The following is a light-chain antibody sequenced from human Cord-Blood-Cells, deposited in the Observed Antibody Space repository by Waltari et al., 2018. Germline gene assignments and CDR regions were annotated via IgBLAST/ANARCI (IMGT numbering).Light chain of an antibody. CDR1: SSNIGRNT. CDR3: AAWDDSLNGVV. CDR2: SNN. V-gene: IGLV1-44*01. J-gene: IGLJ2*01. Sequence: QSVLTQPPSASGTPGQRVTISCSGSSSNIGRNTVNWYQQLPGTAPKLLIYSNNQRPSGVPDRFSGSKSGTSASLAISGIQSEDEADYYCAAWDDSLNGVVFGGGTKLTVL.